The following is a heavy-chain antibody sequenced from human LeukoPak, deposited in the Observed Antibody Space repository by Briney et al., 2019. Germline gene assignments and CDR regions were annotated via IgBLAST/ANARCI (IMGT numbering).Heavy chain of an antibody. Sequence: ASVKVSCKASGYTFTSYYMHWVRQAPGQGLEWMGIINPSGGSTSYAQKFQGRVTMTRDTSTSTAYMELRSLRSDDTAVYYCARDLLTYCGGDCYLSGHWGQGTLVTVSS. J-gene: IGHJ4*02. CDR3: ARDLLTYCGGDCYLSGH. V-gene: IGHV1-46*01. CDR1: GYTFTSYY. CDR2: INPSGGST. D-gene: IGHD2-21*01.